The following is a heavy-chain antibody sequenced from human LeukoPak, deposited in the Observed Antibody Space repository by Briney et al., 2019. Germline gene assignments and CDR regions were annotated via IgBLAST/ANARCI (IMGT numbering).Heavy chain of an antibody. CDR1: GFTFSSYS. V-gene: IGHV3-21*01. D-gene: IGHD3-16*01. CDR2: ISSSSSYI. J-gene: IGHJ5*02. Sequence: PGGSLRLSCAASGFTFSSYSMNWVRQAPGKGLEWVSSISSSSSYIYYADSVKGRFTISRDNAKNSLYLQMNSLRAEDTAVYYCARDMTENGWFDPWGQGTLVTVSS. CDR3: ARDMTENGWFDP.